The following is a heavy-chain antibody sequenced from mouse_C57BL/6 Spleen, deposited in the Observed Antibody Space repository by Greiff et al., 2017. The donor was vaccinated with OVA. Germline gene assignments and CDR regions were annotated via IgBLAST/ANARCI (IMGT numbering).Heavy chain of an antibody. J-gene: IGHJ2*01. D-gene: IGHD1-1*01. CDR2: IDPSDSYT. V-gene: IGHV1-69*01. Sequence: VQLQQPGAELVMPGASVKLSCKASGYTFTSYWMHWVKQRPGQGLEWIGEIDPSDSYTNYNQKFKGKSTLTVDKSSSTAYMQLSSLTSEDSAVYYCARYLCGTPHYGSSYYFDYWGQGTTLTVSS. CDR1: GYTFTSYW. CDR3: ARYLCGTPHYGSSYYFDY.